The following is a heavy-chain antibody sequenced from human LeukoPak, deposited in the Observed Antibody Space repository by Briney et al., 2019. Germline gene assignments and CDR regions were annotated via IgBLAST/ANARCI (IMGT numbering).Heavy chain of an antibody. V-gene: IGHV4-34*01. J-gene: IGHJ4*02. Sequence: SETLSLTCAVYGGSFSGYYWSWIRQPPGKGLEWIGEINHSGSNNYNPSLKSRVTISVDTSKNQFSLKLSSVTAADTAVYYCARGSQWLWPDYWGQGTLVTVSS. CDR1: GGSFSGYY. CDR3: ARGSQWLWPDY. D-gene: IGHD3-22*01. CDR2: INHSGSN.